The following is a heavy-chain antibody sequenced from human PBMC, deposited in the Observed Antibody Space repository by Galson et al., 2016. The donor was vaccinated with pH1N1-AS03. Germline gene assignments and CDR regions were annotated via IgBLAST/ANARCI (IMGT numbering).Heavy chain of an antibody. CDR3: ARARTTATKGEIGF. D-gene: IGHD4-11*01. Sequence: SVKVSCKASGYTFTNYALNWVRQAPGQGLEWLGWINPDTGNPTYAQDFTGRFVFSTERSVSTAYLQISSLKAVDTAVYYCARARTTATKGEIGFWGQGTLVTLSS. CDR2: INPDTGNP. CDR1: GYTFTNYA. J-gene: IGHJ4*02. V-gene: IGHV7-4-1*02.